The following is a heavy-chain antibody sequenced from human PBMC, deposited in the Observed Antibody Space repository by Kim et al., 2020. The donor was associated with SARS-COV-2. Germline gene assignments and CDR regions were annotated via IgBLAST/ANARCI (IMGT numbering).Heavy chain of an antibody. J-gene: IGHJ4*02. V-gene: IGHV1-69*13. CDR3: ARLLTGPHDLDY. CDR2: IIPIFGTA. CDR1: GGTFSSYA. D-gene: IGHD3-9*01. Sequence: SVKVSCKASGGTFSSYAISWVRQAPGQGLEWMGGIIPIFGTANYAQKFQGRVTITADESTSTAYMELSSLRSEDTAVYYCARLLTGPHDLDYWGQGTLVTVSS.